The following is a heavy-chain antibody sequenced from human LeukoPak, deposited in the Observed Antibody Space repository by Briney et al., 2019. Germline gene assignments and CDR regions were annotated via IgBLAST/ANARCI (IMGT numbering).Heavy chain of an antibody. D-gene: IGHD3-10*01. CDR3: ASSITMVRGVDH. J-gene: IGHJ5*02. V-gene: IGHV3-23*01. CDR2: ISGSGGST. CDR1: GFTFSSYS. Sequence: PGGSLRLSCAASGFTFSSYSMNWVRQAPGKGLEWVSAISGSGGSTYYADSVKGRFAISRDNSKNTLYLQMNSLRAEDTAVYYCASSITMVRGVDHWGQGTLVTVSS.